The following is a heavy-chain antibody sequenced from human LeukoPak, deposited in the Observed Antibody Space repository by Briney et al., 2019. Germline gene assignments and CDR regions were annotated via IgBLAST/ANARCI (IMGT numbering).Heavy chain of an antibody. CDR2: IIPILGIA. CDR3: AREKPYNWKKPPLPDRDNWFDP. D-gene: IGHD1-20*01. CDR1: GGTFSSYT. J-gene: IGHJ5*02. V-gene: IGHV1-69*04. Sequence: SVKVSCKASGGTFSSYTISWVRQAPGQGLEWMGRIIPILGIANYAQKFQGRVTITADKSTSTAYMELSSLRSEDTAVYYCAREKPYNWKKPPLPDRDNWFDPWGQGTLVTVSS.